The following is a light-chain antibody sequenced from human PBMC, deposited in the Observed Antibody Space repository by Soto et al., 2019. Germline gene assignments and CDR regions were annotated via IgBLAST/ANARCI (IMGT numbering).Light chain of an antibody. J-gene: IGKJ3*01. Sequence: EIVLTQSPGTLSLSPGERATLSCRASQSVSSSCLAWYQQKPGQAPRLLIYATSNRVTGIPDRFSGSGSGTDFILTISRLEPEDFAVYYCQHYNGSPPFIFGPGTKVDIK. V-gene: IGKV3-20*01. CDR2: ATS. CDR3: QHYNGSPPFI. CDR1: QSVSSSC.